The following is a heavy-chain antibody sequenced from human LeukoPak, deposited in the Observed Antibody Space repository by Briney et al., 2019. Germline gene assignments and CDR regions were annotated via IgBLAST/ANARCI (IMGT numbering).Heavy chain of an antibody. CDR3: AKGDGYIDRGFDY. V-gene: IGHV3-23*01. J-gene: IGHJ4*02. D-gene: IGHD5-24*01. CDR2: ISGSGGTT. CDR1: GFTFSSYA. Sequence: TGGSLRLSCAASGFTFSSYAMHWVRQAPGKGLEWVSVISGSGGTTYYADSVKGRFTISRDNSKNTLYLQMNSLRAEDTAVYYCAKGDGYIDRGFDYWGQGTLVTVSS.